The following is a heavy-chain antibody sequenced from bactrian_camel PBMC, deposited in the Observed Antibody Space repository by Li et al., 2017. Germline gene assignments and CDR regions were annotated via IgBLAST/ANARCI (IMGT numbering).Heavy chain of an antibody. J-gene: IGHJ4*01. Sequence: VQLVESGGGLVQPGGSLRLACAPSGYTFSGYYFTWVRQAPGKGLEWASTLYTADGSTRYADSVKGRFTISRDNAKNTLYLQLNSLKSEDTALYYCARGGVETYWGQGTQVTVS. CDR1: GYTFSGYY. CDR2: LYTADGST. D-gene: IGHD3*01. V-gene: IGHV3-2*01. CDR3: ARGGVETY.